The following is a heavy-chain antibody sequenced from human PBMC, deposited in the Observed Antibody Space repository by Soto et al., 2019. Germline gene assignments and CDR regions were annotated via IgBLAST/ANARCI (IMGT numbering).Heavy chain of an antibody. CDR3: ARGKVWNAGA. CDR2: INHSGST. D-gene: IGHD1-1*01. CDR1: GGSFSGYY. J-gene: IGHJ4*02. V-gene: IGHV4-34*01. Sequence: PSETLSLTCAVYGGSFSGYYWSWIRQPPGKGLEWIGEINHSGSTNYNPSLKSRVTISLDTSKNQFSLKLSSVTAADTAVYYCARGKVWNAGAWGRGTLVTVSS.